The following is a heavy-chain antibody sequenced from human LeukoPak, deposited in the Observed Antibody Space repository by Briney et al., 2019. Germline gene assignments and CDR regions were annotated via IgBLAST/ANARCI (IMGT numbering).Heavy chain of an antibody. CDR1: GGSISSSNW. CDR2: IYHSGST. J-gene: IGHJ4*02. Sequence: PSGTLSLTCAVSGGSISSSNWWSWVRRPPGKGLEWIGEIYHSGSTNYSPSLKSRVIMSLDKSKNQFSLKLNSVTAADTAVYYCARGLRSPVDYWGQGTLVTVSS. V-gene: IGHV4-4*02. CDR3: ARGLRSPVDY.